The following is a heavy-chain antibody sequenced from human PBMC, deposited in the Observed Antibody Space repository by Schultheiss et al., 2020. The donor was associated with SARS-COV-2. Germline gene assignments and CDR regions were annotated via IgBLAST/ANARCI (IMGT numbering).Heavy chain of an antibody. Sequence: GGSLRLSCAASGFTFSSYGMHWVRQAPGKGLEWVAVISYDGSNKYYADSVKGRFTISRDNSKNTLYLQMNSLRAEDTAVYYCAKESLRYFDHDDAFDIWGQGTMVTVSS. V-gene: IGHV3-30*18. CDR1: GFTFSSYG. CDR3: AKESLRYFDHDDAFDI. D-gene: IGHD3-9*01. J-gene: IGHJ3*02. CDR2: ISYDGSNK.